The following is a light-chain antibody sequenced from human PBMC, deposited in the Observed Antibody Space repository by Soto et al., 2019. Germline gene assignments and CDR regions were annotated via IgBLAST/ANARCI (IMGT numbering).Light chain of an antibody. Sequence: ALTQPASVSGSPGQSITISCTGTSSDVGRYNYVSWYQHHPGKAPKLIFYDVSNRPSGVSERFSVSKSGYTASLTISGLQAEDEADYYCNSYTTSSTYVFGTGTKVTVL. CDR2: DVS. CDR3: NSYTTSSTYV. CDR1: SSDVGRYNY. J-gene: IGLJ1*01. V-gene: IGLV2-14*03.